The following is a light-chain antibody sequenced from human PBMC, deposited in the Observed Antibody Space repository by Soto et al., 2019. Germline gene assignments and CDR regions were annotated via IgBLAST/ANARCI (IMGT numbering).Light chain of an antibody. CDR3: QQYYTTPWT. J-gene: IGKJ1*01. CDR1: QSVLSSSNNKHF. Sequence: DIVMTQSPDSLAVSLGERATIKCKSSQSVLSSSNNKHFLAWYQQKPGQPPKLLIYWASTRESGAPDRFTGSGSGTAFTLTISSLQAEDVAVYYCQQYYTTPWTFGQGTKVEIK. V-gene: IGKV4-1*01. CDR2: WAS.